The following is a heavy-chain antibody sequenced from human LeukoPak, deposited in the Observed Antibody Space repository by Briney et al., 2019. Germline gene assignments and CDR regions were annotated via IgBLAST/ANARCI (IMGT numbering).Heavy chain of an antibody. CDR3: TRDVNYDILTGYRPFDY. J-gene: IGHJ4*02. Sequence: GGSLRLSCTASGFTFGDYAMSWVRQAPGKGLEWVGFIRSKAYGGTTEYAASVKGRFTISRDDSKSIAYLQMNSLKTEDTAVYYCTRDVNYDILTGYRPFDYWGQGTLVTVSS. CDR2: IRSKAYGGTT. CDR1: GFTFGDYA. V-gene: IGHV3-49*04. D-gene: IGHD3-9*01.